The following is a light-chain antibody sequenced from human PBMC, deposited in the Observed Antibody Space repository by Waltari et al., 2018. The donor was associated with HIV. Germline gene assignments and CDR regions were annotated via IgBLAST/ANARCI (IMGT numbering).Light chain of an antibody. CDR2: GAS. J-gene: IGKJ2*01. CDR1: QNIITY. V-gene: IGKV1-39*01. Sequence: INMTQSPSSLSASVGDRVTITCRASQNIITYLNWYHQSPGEAPTLLIFGASTLHDGVSSRFSGSGSETDFTLSIAGLQREDSGTYFCQQTFSPPRRFGPGT. CDR3: QQTFSPPRR.